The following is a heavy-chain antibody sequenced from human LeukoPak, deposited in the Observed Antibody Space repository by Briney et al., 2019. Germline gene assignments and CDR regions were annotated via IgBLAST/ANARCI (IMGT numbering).Heavy chain of an antibody. D-gene: IGHD3-10*01. CDR2: INHSGST. V-gene: IGHV4-34*01. CDR1: GGSFSGYY. Sequence: PSETLSLTCGVYGGSFSGYYCSWILQPPGKGLEWIGEINHSGSTNYNPSLKSRVTISVDTSKNQFSLKLSSVTAADTAVYYCAGVRGGNDYWGQGTLVTVSS. CDR3: AGVRGGNDY. J-gene: IGHJ4*02.